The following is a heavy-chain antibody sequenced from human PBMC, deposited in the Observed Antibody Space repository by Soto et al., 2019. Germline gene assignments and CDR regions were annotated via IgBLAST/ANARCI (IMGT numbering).Heavy chain of an antibody. D-gene: IGHD3-10*01. CDR3: VREGTGSYFGSFDY. CDR2: MSTSGGTI. Sequence: GGSLRLSCAASGFTFSSYEMNWVRQVPGEGLEWVSYMSTSGGTIYYADSVKGRFTISRDNAKNSLYLQMNSLRAEDTAVYYCVREGTGSYFGSFDYWGQGTLVTVYS. V-gene: IGHV3-48*03. CDR1: GFTFSSYE. J-gene: IGHJ4*02.